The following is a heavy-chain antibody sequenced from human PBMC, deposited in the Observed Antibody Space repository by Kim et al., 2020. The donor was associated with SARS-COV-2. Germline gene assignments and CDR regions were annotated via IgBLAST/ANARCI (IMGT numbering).Heavy chain of an antibody. Sequence: GGSLRLSCAASGFTFSNAWMSWVRQAPGKGLELVGRIKSKTDGGTTDYAAPVKGRFTISRDDSKNTLYLQMNSLKTEDTAVYYCTTGAYCSGGSCYPAYYYYYGMDVWGQGTTVTVSS. D-gene: IGHD2-15*01. J-gene: IGHJ6*02. CDR1: GFTFSNAW. CDR3: TTGAYCSGGSCYPAYYYYYGMDV. V-gene: IGHV3-15*01. CDR2: IKSKTDGGTT.